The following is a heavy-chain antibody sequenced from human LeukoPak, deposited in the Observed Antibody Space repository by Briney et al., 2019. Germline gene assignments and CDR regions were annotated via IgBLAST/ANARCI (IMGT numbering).Heavy chain of an antibody. CDR2: IIPIFGTA. J-gene: IGHJ5*02. CDR1: GGTFNTYA. D-gene: IGHD6-13*01. Sequence: SVKVSCKASGGTFNTYAISWVRQAPGQGLEWMGRIIPIFGTANYAQKFQGGVTITTDESTSTAYMELSSLRSEDTAVYYCATHKSSSWRNNWFDPWGQGTLVTVSS. CDR3: ATHKSSSWRNNWFDP. V-gene: IGHV1-69*05.